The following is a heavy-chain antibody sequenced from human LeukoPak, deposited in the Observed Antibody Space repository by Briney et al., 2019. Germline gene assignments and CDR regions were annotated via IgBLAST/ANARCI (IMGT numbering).Heavy chain of an antibody. D-gene: IGHD3-22*01. J-gene: IGHJ4*02. CDR1: GFTFSSYA. CDR3: ARSLYYYESSGYIG. CDR2: ISYDGSNK. V-gene: IGHV3-30-3*01. Sequence: GGSLRLSCAASGFTFSSYAMHWVRQAPGKGLEWVAVISYDGSNKYYADSVKGRFTISRDNSKNTLYLQMNSLRAGDTAVYYCARSLYYYESSGYIGWGQGTLVTVSS.